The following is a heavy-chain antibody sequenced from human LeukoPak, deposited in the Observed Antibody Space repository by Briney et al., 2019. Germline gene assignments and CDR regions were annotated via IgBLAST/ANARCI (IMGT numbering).Heavy chain of an antibody. D-gene: IGHD4-17*01. J-gene: IGHJ4*02. CDR3: ARDRSGLHGGDYYY. CDR1: GGSISSGGYS. V-gene: IGHV4-30-2*01. Sequence: PSETLSLTCAVSGGSISSGGYSWSWIRQPPGKGLEWIGYIYHSGSTYYNPSLKSRVTISVDTSKNQFSLKLSSVTAADTAVYYCARDRSGLHGGDYYYWGQGTLVTVSS. CDR2: IYHSGST.